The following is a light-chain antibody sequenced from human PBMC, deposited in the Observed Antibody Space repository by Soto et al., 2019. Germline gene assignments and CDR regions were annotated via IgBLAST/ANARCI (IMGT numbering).Light chain of an antibody. CDR1: QSVNSN. J-gene: IGKJ1*01. CDR3: QQYNNWPPWT. Sequence: ERVMTQSPATLSVSPGERATLSCRASQSVNSNLAWYQQKPGQAPRLLIYASSNRATGIPDRFSGSASGTDFTLTINRLEPEDFAVYYCQQYNNWPPWTFGQGTKVDIK. V-gene: IGKV3D-15*01. CDR2: ASS.